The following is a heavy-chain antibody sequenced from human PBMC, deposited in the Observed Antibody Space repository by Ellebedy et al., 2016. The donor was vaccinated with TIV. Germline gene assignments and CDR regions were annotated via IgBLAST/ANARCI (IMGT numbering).Heavy chain of an antibody. CDR2: ISSSSSI. J-gene: IGHJ4*02. Sequence: PGGSLRLSCAASGFSFSHYGMNWVRQTPEKGLEWVSYISSSSSISYADSVKGRFTISRDNAKNSLYLQMTSLRAEDTAVYYCARYYGSYCDYWGQGALVTVSS. CDR3: ARYYGSYCDY. CDR1: GFSFSHYG. D-gene: IGHD3-16*01. V-gene: IGHV3-48*01.